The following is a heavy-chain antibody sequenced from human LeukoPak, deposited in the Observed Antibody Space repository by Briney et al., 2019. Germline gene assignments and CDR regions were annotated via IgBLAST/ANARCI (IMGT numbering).Heavy chain of an antibody. J-gene: IGHJ3*02. CDR1: GGSISSYY. D-gene: IGHD3-22*01. Sequence: SETLSLTCTVPGGSISSYYWSWIRQPPGKGLEWIGYIYYSGSTNYNPSLKSRVTISVDTSKNQFSLKLSSVTAADTAVYYCARVIKTYYYDTGAFDIWGQGTMVTVSS. V-gene: IGHV4-59*01. CDR3: ARVIKTYYYDTGAFDI. CDR2: IYYSGST.